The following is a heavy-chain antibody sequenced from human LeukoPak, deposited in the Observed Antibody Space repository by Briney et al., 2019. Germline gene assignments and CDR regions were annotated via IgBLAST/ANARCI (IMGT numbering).Heavy chain of an antibody. V-gene: IGHV3-30*04. CDR1: GFTFSSYA. CDR3: AKDRATMIVVVTELDY. Sequence: GGSLRLSCAASGFTFSSYAMHWVRQAPGKGLEWVALISYDGINKYYADSVKGRFTISRDNSKNTLYLQMNSLRAEDTAVYYCAKDRATMIVVVTELDYWGQGTLVTVSS. D-gene: IGHD3-22*01. J-gene: IGHJ4*02. CDR2: ISYDGINK.